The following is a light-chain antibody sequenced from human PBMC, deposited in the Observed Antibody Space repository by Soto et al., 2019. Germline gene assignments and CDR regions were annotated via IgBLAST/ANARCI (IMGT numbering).Light chain of an antibody. CDR1: SSDVGGYNY. CDR2: DVS. CDR3: SSYTSSSTHV. J-gene: IGLJ1*01. Sequence: QSALTQPASVSGSPGQSITISCTGTSSDVGGYNYVSWYQQHPGKAPKLMIYDVSNRTSGVSNRFSGSKSGNTASLTISGLQAEDEADYYGSSYTSSSTHVFGTGTKLTVL. V-gene: IGLV2-14*01.